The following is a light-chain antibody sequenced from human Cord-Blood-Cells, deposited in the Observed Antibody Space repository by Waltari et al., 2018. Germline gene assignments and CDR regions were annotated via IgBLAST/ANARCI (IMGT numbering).Light chain of an antibody. CDR3: SSYTSSSHVV. CDR2: DVS. CDR1: SSDVGGSNY. V-gene: IGLV2-14*01. J-gene: IGLJ2*01. Sequence: QSALTQPASVSGSPGQSITISCTGTSSDVGGSNYVSLYQQHPGKAPKRMSYDVSNRPSVVSNRFSGSKSGNTASLTISGLQAEDEADYYCSSYTSSSHVVFGGGTKLTVL.